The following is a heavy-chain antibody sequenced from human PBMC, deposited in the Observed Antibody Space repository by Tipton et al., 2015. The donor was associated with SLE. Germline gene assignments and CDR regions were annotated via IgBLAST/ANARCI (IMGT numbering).Heavy chain of an antibody. J-gene: IGHJ4*02. CDR1: GGSLSSGSYY. D-gene: IGHD2-15*01. V-gene: IGHV4-61*09. CDR2: IYTSGGT. Sequence: TLSLTCTVSGGSLSSGSYYWSWIRQPAGKGLEWIGHIYTSGGTNYKPSLKSRVTISVDTSKNQFSLKLSSVTAADTAVYYCARGVVVVAATYPYYFDYWGQGTLVTVSS. CDR3: ARGVVVVAATYPYYFDY.